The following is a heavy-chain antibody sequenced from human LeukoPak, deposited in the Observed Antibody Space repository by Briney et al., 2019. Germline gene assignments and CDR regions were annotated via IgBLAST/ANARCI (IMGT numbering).Heavy chain of an antibody. V-gene: IGHV1-18*01. CDR3: ARGGGYYDSSGYYYSLSY. CDR2: ISAYNGNT. CDR1: GGTFSSYG. J-gene: IGHJ4*02. D-gene: IGHD3-22*01. Sequence: GASVKVSCKASGGTFSSYGISWVRQAPGQGLEWMGWISAYNGNTNYAQKLQGRVTMTTDTSTSTAYMELRSLRSDDTAVYYCARGGGYYDSSGYYYSLSYWGQGTLVTVSS.